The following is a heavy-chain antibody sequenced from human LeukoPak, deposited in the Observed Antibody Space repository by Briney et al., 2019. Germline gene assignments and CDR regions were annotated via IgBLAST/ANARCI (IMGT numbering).Heavy chain of an antibody. D-gene: IGHD5-12*01. Sequence: ASVKVSCKASGYTFTGYYMHWVRQAPGQGLEWMGWINPNSGGTNYAQKFQGWVTMTRDTSISTAYMELSRLRSDDTAVYYCAREAGHRGYELGPGELGYLGQGTLVTVSS. V-gene: IGHV1-2*04. CDR3: AREAGHRGYELGPGELGY. CDR2: INPNSGGT. CDR1: GYTFTGYY. J-gene: IGHJ4*02.